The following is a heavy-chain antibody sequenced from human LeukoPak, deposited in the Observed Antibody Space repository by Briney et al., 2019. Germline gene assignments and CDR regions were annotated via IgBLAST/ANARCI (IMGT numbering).Heavy chain of an antibody. CDR2: INPNSGGT. CDR3: AREQRQDIVVVVAATPSNYYYYMDV. Sequence: GASVKVSCKASGGTFSSYAISWVRQAPGQGLEWMGWINPNSGGTNYAQKFQGRVTMTRDTSISTAYMELSRLRSDDTAVYYCAREQRQDIVVVVAATPSNYYYYMDVWGKGTTVTVSS. D-gene: IGHD2-15*01. CDR1: GGTFSSYA. J-gene: IGHJ6*03. V-gene: IGHV1-2*02.